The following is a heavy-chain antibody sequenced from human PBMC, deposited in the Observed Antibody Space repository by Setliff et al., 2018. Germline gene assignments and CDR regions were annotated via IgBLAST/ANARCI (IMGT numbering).Heavy chain of an antibody. CDR3: ARGYYFDY. J-gene: IGHJ4*02. CDR2: IYYSGST. Sequence: SETLSLTCTVSGGSISSHYWSWIRQPPGKGLEWIGYIYYSGSTNYNPSLKSRVSISVDTSNNQFSLKLNSVTAADTAVYYCARGYYFDYWGQGTVVTVSS. CDR1: GGSISSHY. V-gene: IGHV4-59*11.